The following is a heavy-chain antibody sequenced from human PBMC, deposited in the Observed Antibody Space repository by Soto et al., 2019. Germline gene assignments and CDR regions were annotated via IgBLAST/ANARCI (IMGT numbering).Heavy chain of an antibody. V-gene: IGHV3-33*01. CDR1: GFTFSSYG. CDR3: ARRITGTYNWFDS. J-gene: IGHJ5*01. CDR2: IWSDGSYK. Sequence: GGSLRLSCAASGFTFSSYGMHWVRQAPGKGLEWVAVIWSDGSYKYYADSVKGRFTISRDNSKNTLYLQMNSLRAEDTAVYYCARRITGTYNWFDSWGQGTPVTVSS. D-gene: IGHD1-20*01.